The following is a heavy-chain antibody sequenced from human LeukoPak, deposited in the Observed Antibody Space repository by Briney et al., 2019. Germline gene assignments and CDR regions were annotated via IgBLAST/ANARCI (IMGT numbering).Heavy chain of an antibody. D-gene: IGHD3-10*02. CDR1: GFTFSKYN. CDR3: AELGITMIGGV. V-gene: IGHV3-69-1*02. J-gene: IGHJ6*04. Sequence: PGGSLRLSCAASGFTFSKYNMNWVRQAPGKGLEWVSYISSSGTIYYADSVKGRFTISRDNAKNSLYLQMNSLRAEDTAVYYCAELGITMIGGVWGKGTTVTVSS. CDR2: ISSSGTI.